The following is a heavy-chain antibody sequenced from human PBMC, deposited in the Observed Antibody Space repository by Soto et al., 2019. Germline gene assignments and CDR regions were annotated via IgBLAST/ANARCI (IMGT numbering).Heavy chain of an antibody. J-gene: IGHJ6*02. CDR3: ARDYGSGSYYRYYYYDGMAV. Sequence: PSETLSLTCAVYGGSFSGYYWSWIRQPPGKGLEWIGEINHSGSTNYNPSLKSRVTISVDTSKNQFSLKLSSVTAADTAVYYCARDYGSGSYYRYYYYDGMAVWGQGTTVTVSS. CDR1: GGSFSGYY. CDR2: INHSGST. V-gene: IGHV4-34*01. D-gene: IGHD3-10*01.